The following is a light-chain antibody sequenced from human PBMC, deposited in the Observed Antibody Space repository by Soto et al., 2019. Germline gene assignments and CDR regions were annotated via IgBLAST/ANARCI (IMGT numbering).Light chain of an antibody. CDR3: SSYTISSTLG. Sequence: QSALTQPASVSGSPGQSITISCTGTSSDVGDYNYVSWYQQHPGKAPKLMIYHVSNRPSGVSNRFPGSKSGNTASLTISGLQAEDEADYYCSSYTISSTLGFGTGTKLTVL. CDR1: SSDVGDYNY. CDR2: HVS. J-gene: IGLJ1*01. V-gene: IGLV2-14*01.